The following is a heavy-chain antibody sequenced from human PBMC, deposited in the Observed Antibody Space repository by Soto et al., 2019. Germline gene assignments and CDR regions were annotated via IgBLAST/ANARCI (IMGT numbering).Heavy chain of an antibody. CDR2: ISGSGGST. CDR3: AKDQLPRPYYFDY. D-gene: IGHD2-2*01. CDR1: GFTFSSYA. J-gene: IGHJ4*02. Sequence: SLRRSWAASGFTFSSYAMSWVRQAPGKWLEWVSAISGSGGSTYYADSVKGRFTISRDNSKNTLYLQMNSLRAEDTAVYYCAKDQLPRPYYFDYWGQGTLVTVSS. V-gene: IGHV3-23*01.